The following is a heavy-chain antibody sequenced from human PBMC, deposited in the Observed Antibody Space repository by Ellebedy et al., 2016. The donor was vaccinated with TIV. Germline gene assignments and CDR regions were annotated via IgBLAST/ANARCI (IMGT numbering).Heavy chain of an antibody. J-gene: IGHJ1*01. D-gene: IGHD6-6*01. CDR3: AREGREYNTPSQYFQH. CDR1: GGTFSSYA. V-gene: IGHV1-69*13. Sequence: ASVKVSCKASGGTFSSYAISWVRRAPGQGLEWMGGVIPIFGTANYAQKFQGRVTITADEPTSTAYMELSSLRSEDTAVYYCAREGREYNTPSQYFQHWGQGTLVTVSS. CDR2: VIPIFGTA.